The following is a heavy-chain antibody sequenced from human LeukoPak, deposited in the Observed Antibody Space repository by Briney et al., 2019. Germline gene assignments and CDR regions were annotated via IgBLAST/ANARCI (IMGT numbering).Heavy chain of an antibody. CDR2: ISSSGSTI. Sequence: GGSLRLSCAASGFTFSSYEMNWVRQAPGKGLEWVSYISSSGSTISYADSVKGRFTISRDNAKKSLYLQMNSLRAEDTAVYYCARDLGIVGATTIDYWGQGTLVTVSS. D-gene: IGHD1-26*01. J-gene: IGHJ4*02. V-gene: IGHV3-48*03. CDR1: GFTFSSYE. CDR3: ARDLGIVGATTIDY.